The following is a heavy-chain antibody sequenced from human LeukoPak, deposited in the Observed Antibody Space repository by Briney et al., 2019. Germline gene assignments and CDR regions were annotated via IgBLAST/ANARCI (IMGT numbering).Heavy chain of an antibody. D-gene: IGHD3-10*02. J-gene: IGHJ4*02. CDR2: INPSGGST. CDR1: GYTFTIYY. V-gene: IGHV1-46*01. CDR3: ARDLGVRGDGRELTQLSFDY. Sequence: ASVKVSCTASGYTFTIYYMHWVRQAPGQGLEWMGIINPSGGSTSYAQKFQGRVTMTRDTSTSTVYMELSSLRSEDTAVYYCARDLGVRGDGRELTQLSFDYWGQGTLVTVSS.